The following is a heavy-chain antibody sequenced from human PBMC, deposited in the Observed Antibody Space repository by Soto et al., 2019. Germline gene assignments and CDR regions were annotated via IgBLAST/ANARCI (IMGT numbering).Heavy chain of an antibody. Sequence: SGGSLRLSCSASGFTFSSYAMHWVRQAPGKGLEYVSGVRGNGDPPFYADSVKGRFTISRDNSKNTLYLQMSSLSADDTAVYYCVKSRGGNNFDFCDWGQGALVTVSS. CDR3: VKSRGGNNFDFCD. J-gene: IGHJ4*02. D-gene: IGHD3-3*01. CDR1: GFTFSSYA. CDR2: VRGNGDPP. V-gene: IGHV3-64D*06.